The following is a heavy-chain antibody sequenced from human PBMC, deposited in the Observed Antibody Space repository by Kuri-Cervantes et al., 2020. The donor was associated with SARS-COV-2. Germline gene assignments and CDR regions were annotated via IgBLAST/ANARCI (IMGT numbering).Heavy chain of an antibody. Sequence: GESLKISCAASGFTFSSYAISWVRQAPGKGLEWVANIKQDGSEKYYVDSVKGRFTISRDNAKNSLYLQMNSLRAEDTAVYYCARERLGMDVWGQGTTVTVSS. J-gene: IGHJ6*02. CDR3: ARERLGMDV. V-gene: IGHV3-7*01. CDR2: IKQDGSEK. CDR1: GFTFSSYA.